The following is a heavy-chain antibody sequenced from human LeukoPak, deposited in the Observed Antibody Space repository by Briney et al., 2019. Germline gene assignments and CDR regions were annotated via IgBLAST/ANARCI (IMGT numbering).Heavy chain of an antibody. CDR2: INIGGTNT. J-gene: IGHJ5*02. CDR1: GFTFSDYY. CDR3: ATDGAGFDT. Sequence: GGSLRLSCAASGFTFSDYYMSWIRRAPGKGLEWLSYINIGGTNTHYADSVKGRFTISRDNAKKSLYLEMNNLRAEDTAVYYCATDGAGFDTWGQGVLVTVSS. V-gene: IGHV3-11*01.